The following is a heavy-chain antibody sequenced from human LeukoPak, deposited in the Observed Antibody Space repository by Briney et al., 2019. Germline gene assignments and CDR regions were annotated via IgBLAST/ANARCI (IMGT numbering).Heavy chain of an antibody. CDR1: GFTVSSNE. Sequence: PGGSLRLSCAASGFTVSSNEMSWVRQAPGKGLEWVSSISGGSTYYADSRKGRFTISRDNSKNTLHLQMNSLRAEDTAVYYCARSREDYGDPMDVWGQGTTVTVSS. CDR2: ISGGST. J-gene: IGHJ6*02. V-gene: IGHV3-38-3*01. D-gene: IGHD4-17*01. CDR3: ARSREDYGDPMDV.